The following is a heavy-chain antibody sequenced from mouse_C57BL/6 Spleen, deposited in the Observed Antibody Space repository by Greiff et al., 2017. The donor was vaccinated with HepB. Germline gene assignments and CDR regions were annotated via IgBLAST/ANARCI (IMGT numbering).Heavy chain of an antibody. Sequence: VQLQQSGPELVKPGASVKISCKASGYTFTDYYMNWVKQSHGKSLEWIGDINSNNGGTSYNQKFKGKATLTVDESSSTAYMELRSLTSEDSAVYYCAYDYEFAYWGQGTLVTVSA. V-gene: IGHV1-26*01. CDR2: INSNNGGT. D-gene: IGHD2-4*01. CDR1: GYTFTDYY. CDR3: AYDYEFAY. J-gene: IGHJ3*01.